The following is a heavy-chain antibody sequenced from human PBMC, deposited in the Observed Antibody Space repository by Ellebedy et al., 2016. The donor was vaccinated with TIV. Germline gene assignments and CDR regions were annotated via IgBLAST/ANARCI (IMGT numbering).Heavy chain of an antibody. CDR3: AKDYSGLRGLDV. Sequence: PGGSLRLSCAASGFTFSDYYMSWIRQAPGKGLEWVSSISGSGGSTYYADSVKGRFTIARDNSKNTLYLQMNSLRAEDTAVYYCAKDYSGLRGLDVWGQGTTVTVSS. V-gene: IGHV3-23*01. J-gene: IGHJ6*02. CDR1: GFTFSDYY. CDR2: ISGSGGST. D-gene: IGHD5-12*01.